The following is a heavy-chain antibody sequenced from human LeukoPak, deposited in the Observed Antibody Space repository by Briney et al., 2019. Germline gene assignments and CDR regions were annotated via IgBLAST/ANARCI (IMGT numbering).Heavy chain of an antibody. V-gene: IGHV4-39*07. D-gene: IGHD1-14*01. CDR3: ARKKPRWYFDL. Sequence: PSETLSLTCTVSGGSISSSSYYWGWIRQPPGKGLEWIGEINHSGSTNYNPSLKSRVTISVDTSKNQFSLKLSSVTAADTAVYYCARKKPRWYFDLWGRGTLVTVSS. J-gene: IGHJ2*01. CDR1: GGSISSSSYY. CDR2: INHSGST.